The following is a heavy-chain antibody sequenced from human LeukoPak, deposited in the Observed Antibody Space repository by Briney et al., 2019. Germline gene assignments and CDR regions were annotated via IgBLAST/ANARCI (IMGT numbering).Heavy chain of an antibody. J-gene: IGHJ4*02. CDR1: GFTFNNAW. D-gene: IGHD3-10*01. CDR2: IKSKTDGGTT. Sequence: GGSLRLSCAGSGFTFNNAWMSWVRQAPGKGLEWVGRIKSKTDGGTTDYAAPVKDRFTISRDDSKSTLFLQMNCLQTEDTGVYYCTTELVWFGALGFWGQGTLATVSS. V-gene: IGHV3-15*01. CDR3: TTELVWFGALGF.